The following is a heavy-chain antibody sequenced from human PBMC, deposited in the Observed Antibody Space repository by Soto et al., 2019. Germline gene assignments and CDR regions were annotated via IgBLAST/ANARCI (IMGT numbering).Heavy chain of an antibody. CDR1: GFTFSSYA. Sequence: EVQLLESGGGLVQPGGSLRLSCAASGFTFSSYAMSWVRQAPGQGLEWVSAINGSVGSTYYADSVKGRFTISRDNSKNKLYLDMNCGRAEDTAVYYCAKSGRVAARLVDYGGQGTLVTVSS. D-gene: IGHD6-6*01. CDR3: AKSGRVAARLVDY. J-gene: IGHJ4*02. V-gene: IGHV3-23*01. CDR2: INGSVGST.